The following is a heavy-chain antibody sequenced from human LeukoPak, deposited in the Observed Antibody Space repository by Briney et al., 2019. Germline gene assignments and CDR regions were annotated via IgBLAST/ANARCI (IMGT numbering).Heavy chain of an antibody. J-gene: IGHJ4*02. D-gene: IGHD3-22*01. Sequence: ASVKVSCKASAYTFTTYGISWVRQAPGQGLEWMGWISSNNGNTNYAQKLQGRVTMTTDTSTTTAYMELSSLRSEDTAVYYCARGPLGGYYHYWGQGTLVTVSS. CDR1: AYTFTTYG. CDR2: ISSNNGNT. CDR3: ARGPLGGYYHY. V-gene: IGHV1-18*01.